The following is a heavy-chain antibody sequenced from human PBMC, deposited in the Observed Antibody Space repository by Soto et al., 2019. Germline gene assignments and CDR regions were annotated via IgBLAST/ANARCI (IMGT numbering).Heavy chain of an antibody. CDR3: ARGGYSYRGRIDY. V-gene: IGHV1-69*12. CDR1: GGTFSSYA. J-gene: IGHJ4*02. Sequence: QVQLVQSGAEVKKPGSSVKVSCKASGGTFSSYAISWVRQAPGQGLVWMGGIIPIFGTANYAQKFQGRVTIAADESTSTAYMELSSVESEDTAVYYCARGGYSYRGRIDYWGQGTLVTVSS. D-gene: IGHD5-18*01. CDR2: IIPIFGTA.